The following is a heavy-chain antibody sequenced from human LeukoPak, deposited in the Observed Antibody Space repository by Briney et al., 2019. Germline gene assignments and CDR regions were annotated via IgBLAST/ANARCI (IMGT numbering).Heavy chain of an antibody. CDR2: IYYSGTT. CDR1: GGSISNYY. D-gene: IGHD5-18*01. CDR3: ARIVPYNYGYVDY. J-gene: IGHJ4*02. Sequence: SETLSLTCTVSGGSISNYYWSWMRQPPGKGLEWIGYIYYSGTTNYNPSLRSRVTISVDTSKNQLSLKLRSVTAADTAVYYCARIVPYNYGYVDYWGQGTLVTVSS. V-gene: IGHV4-59*01.